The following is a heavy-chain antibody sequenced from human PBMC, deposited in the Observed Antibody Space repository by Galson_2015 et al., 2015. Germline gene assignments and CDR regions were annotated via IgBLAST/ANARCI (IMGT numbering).Heavy chain of an antibody. J-gene: IGHJ3*02. V-gene: IGHV3-53*05. CDR1: GFTVSSNY. D-gene: IGHD3-9*01. CDR2: IYSGGST. CDR3: ARGRLHYDILTGYHLGAFDI. Sequence: SLRLSCAASGFTVSSNYMSWVRQAPGKGLEWVSVIYSGGSTYYADSVKGRFTISRDNSKNTLYLQMNSLRAEDTAVYYCARGRLHYDILTGYHLGAFDIWGQGTMVTVSS.